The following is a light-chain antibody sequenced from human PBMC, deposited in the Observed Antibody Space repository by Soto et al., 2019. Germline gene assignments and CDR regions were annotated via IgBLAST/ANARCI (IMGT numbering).Light chain of an antibody. CDR3: ASWDDSLGGRV. J-gene: IGLJ3*02. CDR2: RNN. CDR1: SSNIGSNY. Sequence: QSVLTQSPSASGTPGQRVTISCSGSSSNIGSNYVYWYQQLPGTAPKLLIYRNNQRPSGVPDRFSGSKSGTSASLAISGLRSEDEADYYCASWDDSLGGRVFGGGTKLTVL. V-gene: IGLV1-47*01.